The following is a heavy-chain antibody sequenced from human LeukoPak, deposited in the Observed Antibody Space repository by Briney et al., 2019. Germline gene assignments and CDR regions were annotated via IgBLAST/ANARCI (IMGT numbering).Heavy chain of an antibody. CDR3: ARDQGYCDSSGPGG. Sequence: GRSLRLSCAASGFTFSSYAMHWVRQAPGKGLEWVAVISYDGSNKYYADSVKGRFTISRDNSKNTLYLQMNSLRAEDTAVYYCARDQGYCDSSGPGGWGQGTLVTVSS. D-gene: IGHD3-22*01. CDR1: GFTFSSYA. J-gene: IGHJ4*02. V-gene: IGHV3-30-3*01. CDR2: ISYDGSNK.